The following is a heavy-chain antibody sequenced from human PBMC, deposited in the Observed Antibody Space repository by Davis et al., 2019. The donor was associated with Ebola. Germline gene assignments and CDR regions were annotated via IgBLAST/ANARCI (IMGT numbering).Heavy chain of an antibody. D-gene: IGHD6-19*01. J-gene: IGHJ4*02. V-gene: IGHV4-59*01. CDR3: TLGAGWLTDY. CDR2: IHYSDNP. CDR1: GQSISRYY. Sequence: PSETLSLTCSVSGQSISRYYWGWFRQPPGEGPEWIGYIHYSDNPEYNPSLGTRVSISVDTSRNQFSLNLTSVTAADTAIYYCTLGAGWLTDYWGQGALVTVSS.